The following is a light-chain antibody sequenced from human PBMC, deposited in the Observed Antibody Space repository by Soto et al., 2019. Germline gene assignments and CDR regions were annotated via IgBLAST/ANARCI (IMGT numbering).Light chain of an antibody. J-gene: IGLJ2*01. V-gene: IGLV2-14*03. CDR1: SSDVGAYNY. CDR2: DVS. CDR3: RSYPPNTTPV. Sequence: QSALAQPASVSGSPGQSITISCTGTSSDVGAYNYVSWYQHHPGKAPKLLIFDVSHRPSGVSNRFSGSKSGNTASLTISGLQAEDEADYFCRSYPPNTTPVFGGGTNVTVL.